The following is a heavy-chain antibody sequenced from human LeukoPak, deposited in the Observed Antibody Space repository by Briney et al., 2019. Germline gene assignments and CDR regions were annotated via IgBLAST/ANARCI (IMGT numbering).Heavy chain of an antibody. D-gene: IGHD5-24*01. CDR1: GGTFSSYA. J-gene: IGHJ5*02. V-gene: IGHV1-69*05. CDR2: IIPIFGTA. Sequence: SVKVSCKASGGTFSSYAISWVRQAPGRGLEWMGGIIPIFGTANYAQKFQGRVTITTDESTSTAYMELSSLRSEDTAVYYCARGGDGYLNWFDPWGQGTLVTVSS. CDR3: ARGGDGYLNWFDP.